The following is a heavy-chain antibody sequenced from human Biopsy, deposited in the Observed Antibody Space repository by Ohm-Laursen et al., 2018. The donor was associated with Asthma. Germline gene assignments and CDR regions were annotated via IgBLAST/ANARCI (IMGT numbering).Heavy chain of an antibody. CDR1: GFTFSSYG. V-gene: IGHV3-33*05. Sequence: SLRLSCAASGFTFSSYGMHRVRQAPGKGLEWVAVISYDGFNKDYGDSVKGRFTISRDNSKNTLYLQMNSLRAEDTAVYYCAKVYDYAYHYDAFDIWGQGTMVTVSS. CDR2: ISYDGFNK. J-gene: IGHJ3*02. CDR3: AKVYDYAYHYDAFDI. D-gene: IGHD4-17*01.